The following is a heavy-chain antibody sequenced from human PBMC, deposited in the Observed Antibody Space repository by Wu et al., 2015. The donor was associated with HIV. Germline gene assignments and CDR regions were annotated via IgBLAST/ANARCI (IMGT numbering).Heavy chain of an antibody. Sequence: QVQLVQSRAEVKKPGASVRVSCTAFGYTFINNFLHWVRQVPGQGPEWMGVINPRTDSTTYAQAFEGRLTMTRDTSISTAYMELSSLRSEDTAVYYCARQRAYSTGWYVYDYWGQGTLVTVSS. CDR1: GYTFINNF. D-gene: IGHD6-19*01. CDR3: ARQRAYSTGWYVYDY. V-gene: IGHV1-46*01. J-gene: IGHJ4*02. CDR2: INPRTDST.